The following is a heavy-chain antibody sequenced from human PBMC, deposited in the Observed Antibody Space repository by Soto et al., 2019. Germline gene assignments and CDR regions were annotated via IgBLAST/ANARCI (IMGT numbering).Heavy chain of an antibody. J-gene: IGHJ5*02. V-gene: IGHV4-4*07. CDR1: GGSMSSYY. D-gene: IGHD3-3*01. CDR3: ARGQRFSDWFDP. Sequence: SETLSLTCSVSGGSMSSYYWTWIRQPAGKVLEWIGRVYSSGGTHYNSSLKSRVTISLDTSKNQFSLRLISVTAADTAVYYCARGQRFSDWFDPWGQGTLVTVSS. CDR2: VYSSGGT.